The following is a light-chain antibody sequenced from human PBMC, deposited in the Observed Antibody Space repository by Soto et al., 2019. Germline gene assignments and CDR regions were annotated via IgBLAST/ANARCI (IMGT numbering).Light chain of an antibody. V-gene: IGLV1-40*01. J-gene: IGLJ7*01. Sequence: QSVLTQPPSVSGAPGQRVTISCTGSSSNIGAGYDVHWYQQLPGTAPKFLIYGNSNRPSGVPDRFSGSKSGTSASLAITGLQAEDEADYYCQSYDSSLSGSAVFGGGTQLTVL. CDR1: SSNIGAGYD. CDR3: QSYDSSLSGSAV. CDR2: GNS.